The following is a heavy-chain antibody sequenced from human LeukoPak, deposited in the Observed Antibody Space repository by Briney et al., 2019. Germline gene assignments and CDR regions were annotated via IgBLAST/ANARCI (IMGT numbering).Heavy chain of an antibody. CDR1: GFTFSSYA. Sequence: GRSLRLSCAASGFTFSSYAMHWVRQAPGKGLEWVAVISSDGSNKYYADSVKGRFTISRDNAKNSLYLQMNSLRAEDTAVYYCARDSHSSSWYSEFDYWGQGTLVTVSS. D-gene: IGHD6-13*01. CDR3: ARDSHSSSWYSEFDY. CDR2: ISSDGSNK. J-gene: IGHJ4*02. V-gene: IGHV3-30-3*01.